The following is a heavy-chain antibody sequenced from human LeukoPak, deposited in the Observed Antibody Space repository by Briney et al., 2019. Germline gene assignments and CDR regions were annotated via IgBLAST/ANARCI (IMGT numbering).Heavy chain of an antibody. V-gene: IGHV3-30*04. CDR3: ARAFPVIVVVTEFDPSMDV. D-gene: IGHD2-21*02. J-gene: IGHJ6*04. CDR2: IKYDGSNK. Sequence: GGSLRLSCAASGFTFSSYAMHWVRQAPGKGLEWVAVIKYDGSNKYYADSVKGRFTISRDNAKNTLYLQMNSLRAEDTAVYYCARAFPVIVVVTEFDPSMDVWGKGTTVTVSS. CDR1: GFTFSSYA.